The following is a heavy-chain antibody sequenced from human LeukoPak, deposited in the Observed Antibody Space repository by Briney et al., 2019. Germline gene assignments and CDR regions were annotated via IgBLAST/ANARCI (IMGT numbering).Heavy chain of an antibody. CDR3: ARQRIAVTFDY. V-gene: IGHV4-59*08. D-gene: IGHD6-19*01. CDR2: IYYSGST. CDR1: GGSISSYY. Sequence: PSETLSLTCTVSGGSISSYYWSWIRQPPGKGLEWIGYIYYSGSTSYSPSLTSRVTISVDTSKNQFSLRLTSVTAADTAVYYCARQRIAVTFDYWGQGTLVTVSS. J-gene: IGHJ4*02.